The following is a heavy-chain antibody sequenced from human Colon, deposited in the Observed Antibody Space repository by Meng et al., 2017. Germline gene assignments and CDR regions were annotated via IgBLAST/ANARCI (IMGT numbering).Heavy chain of an antibody. J-gene: IGHJ4*02. Sequence: EVQLLESGGGLIQPGGSLRLSCAASGFTFSTYDISWVRQAPGKGLEWVSAISSSGGSTYYADSVKGRFTISRDNSKSTLYLQMNSLRAEDTALYYCAKVGWEDYWGQGTLVTVSS. CDR3: AKVGWEDY. V-gene: IGHV3-23*01. D-gene: IGHD1-26*01. CDR2: ISSSGGST. CDR1: GFTFSTYD.